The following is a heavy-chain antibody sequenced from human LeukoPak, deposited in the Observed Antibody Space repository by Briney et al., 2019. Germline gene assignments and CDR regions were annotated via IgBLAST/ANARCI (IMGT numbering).Heavy chain of an antibody. CDR3: ARIASRDYFDY. CDR2: INSDGSST. V-gene: IGHV3-74*01. D-gene: IGHD2-21*01. CDR1: GFTFNLYW. J-gene: IGHJ4*02. Sequence: GGSLRLSCAASGFTFNLYWMHWVRQAPGKGLVWVSRINSDGSSTSYADSVKGRFTISRDIAKNTLSLQMNSLRVEDTAVYYCARIASRDYFDYWGQGTLVTVSS.